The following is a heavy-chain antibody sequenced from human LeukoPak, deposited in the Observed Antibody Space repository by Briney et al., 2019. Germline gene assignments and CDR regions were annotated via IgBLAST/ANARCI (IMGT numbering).Heavy chain of an antibody. V-gene: IGHV1-2*02. CDR2: INPNSGGT. D-gene: IGHD3-9*01. Sequence: ASVKVSCKASGYTFTGYYMHWVRQAPGQGLEWMGWINPNSGGTNYAQKFQGRVTMTRDTSISTAYMELSRLRSDDTAVYYCARLRYFDWLRPSYYYGMDVWGQGTTVTVSS. CDR3: ARLRYFDWLRPSYYYGMDV. J-gene: IGHJ6*02. CDR1: GYTFTGYY.